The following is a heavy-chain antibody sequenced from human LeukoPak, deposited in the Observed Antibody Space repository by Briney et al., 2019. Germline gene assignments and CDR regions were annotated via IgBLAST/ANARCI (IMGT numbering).Heavy chain of an antibody. CDR1: GFTFSSYA. V-gene: IGHV3-23*01. CDR3: AKDHRGYNNWFDH. D-gene: IGHD5-18*01. CDR2: ISGSGGST. Sequence: GGSLRLSCAASGFTFSSYAMSWVRQAPRKGLEWVSAISGSGGSTYYADSVKGRFTISRDNSKNTLYLQMNSLRAEDTAVYYCAKDHRGYNNWFDHWGQGTLVTVSS. J-gene: IGHJ5*02.